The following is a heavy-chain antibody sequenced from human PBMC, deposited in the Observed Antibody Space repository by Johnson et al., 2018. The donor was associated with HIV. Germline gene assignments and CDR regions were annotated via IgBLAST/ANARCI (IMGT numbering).Heavy chain of an antibody. Sequence: QVQLVESGGGVVRPGGSLRLSCAASGFTFDEYGLSWVRQAPGEGLEWVSVIYSGGRTYYADSVKGRFIVSRDNSKSTLYLQMNSLRSEDTAMYYCAKSPAKDHGGNSGAFTIWGQGTMVTVSS. J-gene: IGHJ3*02. V-gene: IGHV3-NL1*01. D-gene: IGHD4-23*01. CDR3: AKSPAKDHGGNSGAFTI. CDR2: IYSGGRT. CDR1: GFTFDEYG.